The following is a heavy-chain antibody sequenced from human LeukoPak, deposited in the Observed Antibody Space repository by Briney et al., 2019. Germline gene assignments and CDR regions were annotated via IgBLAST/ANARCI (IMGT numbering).Heavy chain of an antibody. CDR1: GYTFTSYG. CDR3: ASSPYKQWLVTYFDD. Sequence: ASVKVSCKASGYTFTSYGISWVRQAPGQGLEWMGWISAYNGNTNYAQKLQGRVTMTTDTSTSTAYMELRSLRSDDTAVYYCASSPYKQWLVTYFDDWGQGTLVTVSS. D-gene: IGHD6-19*01. J-gene: IGHJ4*02. CDR2: ISAYNGNT. V-gene: IGHV1-18*01.